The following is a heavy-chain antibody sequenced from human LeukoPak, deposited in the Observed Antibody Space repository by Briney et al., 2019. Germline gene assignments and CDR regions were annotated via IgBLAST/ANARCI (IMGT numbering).Heavy chain of an antibody. J-gene: IGHJ6*02. CDR1: GYTFTSYG. V-gene: IGHV1-69*04. D-gene: IGHD6-19*01. CDR2: IIPILGIA. CDR3: AGGIAVAADGMDV. Sequence: SVKVSCKASGYTFTSYGISWVRQAPGQGLEWMGRIIPILGIANYAQKFQGRVTITADKSTSTAYMELSSLRSEDTAVYYCAGGIAVAADGMDVWGQGTTVTASS.